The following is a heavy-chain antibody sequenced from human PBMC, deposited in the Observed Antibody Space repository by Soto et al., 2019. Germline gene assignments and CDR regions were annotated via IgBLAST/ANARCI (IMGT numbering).Heavy chain of an antibody. Sequence: QVQLVQSGAEVKKPGSSVKVSSKASGGTFSSHAISWVRQAPGQGLEWMGGLIPIFGTANYAQKFHGRVTITAHQAANAAYMVLSSLRSEGRDVYYFVSPEAYKGYCNGMDVWGPRTRVTVS. V-gene: IGHV1-69*12. J-gene: IGHJ6*02. CDR1: GGTFSSHA. D-gene: IGHD1-1*01. CDR3: VSPEAYKGYCNGMDV. CDR2: LIPIFGTA.